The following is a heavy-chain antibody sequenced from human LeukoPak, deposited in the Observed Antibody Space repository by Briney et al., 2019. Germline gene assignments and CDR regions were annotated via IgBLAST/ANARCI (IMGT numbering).Heavy chain of an antibody. J-gene: IGHJ4*02. CDR1: GGSISSSNW. CDR2: IYHSGST. Sequence: SGTLSLTCAVSGGSISSSNWWSWVRQPPGKGLEWIGEIYHSGSTNYNPPLKSRVTISVDTSKNQFSVKLTSVTATDTAVYYCASDAPGLLGYWGQGTLVTVSS. D-gene: IGHD2-15*01. CDR3: ASDAPGLLGY. V-gene: IGHV4-4*02.